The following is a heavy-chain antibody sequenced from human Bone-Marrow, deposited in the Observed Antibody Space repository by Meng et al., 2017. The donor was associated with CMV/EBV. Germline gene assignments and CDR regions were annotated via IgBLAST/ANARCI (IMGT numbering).Heavy chain of an antibody. D-gene: IGHD4-17*01. CDR3: ARDGIDYGDYEGYFDY. J-gene: IGHJ4*02. Sequence: SETLSLTCAVSGGSISSSNWWSWVRQPPGKGLEWIGEIYHSGSTNYNPSLKSRVTISVDKSKNQFSLKLSSVTAADTAVYYCARDGIDYGDYEGYFDYWGQGTLVTVSS. CDR1: GGSISSSNW. CDR2: IYHSGST. V-gene: IGHV4-4*02.